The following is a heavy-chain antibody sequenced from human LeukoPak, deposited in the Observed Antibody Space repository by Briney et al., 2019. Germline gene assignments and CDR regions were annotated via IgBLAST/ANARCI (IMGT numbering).Heavy chain of an antibody. CDR1: GGTFSSYA. V-gene: IGHV1-46*01. CDR3: ARDRLEYYYDSSGYYDY. D-gene: IGHD3-22*01. CDR2: INPSGDST. Sequence: EASVNVSCKASGGTFSSYAISWVRQAPGQGLEWMGVINPSGDSTTYAQNFQGRVTMTRDTSTSTVYMELRSLRSEDTAVYYCARDRLEYYYDSSGYYDYWGQGTLVTVSS. J-gene: IGHJ4*02.